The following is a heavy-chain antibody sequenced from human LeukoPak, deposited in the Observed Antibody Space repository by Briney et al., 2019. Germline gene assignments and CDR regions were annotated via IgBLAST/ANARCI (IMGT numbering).Heavy chain of an antibody. D-gene: IGHD2-15*01. Sequence: QAGGSLRLSCAASGFTFSSYGMHWVRQAPGKGLEWVAFIRYDGSNKYYADSVKGRFTISRDNSKNTLYLQMNSLRAEDTAVYYCARGSVVAPREGAPRYFDYWGQGTLVTVSS. CDR3: ARGSVVAPREGAPRYFDY. CDR2: IRYDGSNK. V-gene: IGHV3-30*02. J-gene: IGHJ4*02. CDR1: GFTFSSYG.